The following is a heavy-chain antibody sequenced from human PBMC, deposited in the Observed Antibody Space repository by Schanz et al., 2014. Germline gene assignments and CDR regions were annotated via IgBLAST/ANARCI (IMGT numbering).Heavy chain of an antibody. CDR3: ARDPGGTKTHGL. CDR2: IVGSGDST. Sequence: EVQLVESGGGLVQPGGSLRLSCAASGFTFSSYAMSWVRQAPGKGLEWVSHIVGSGDSTYYVDSVKGRFIISRDNSKNTVYLQMNSLRAEDTAVYYCARDPGGTKTHGLWGQGTLVTVSS. V-gene: IGHV3-23*04. CDR1: GFTFSSYA. D-gene: IGHD2-15*01. J-gene: IGHJ4*02.